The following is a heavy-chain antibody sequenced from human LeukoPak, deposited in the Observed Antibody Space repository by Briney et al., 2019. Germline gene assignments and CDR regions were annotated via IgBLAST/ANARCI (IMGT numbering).Heavy chain of an antibody. Sequence: ASVKVSCKASGYTFTSYGISWVRQAPGQGLEWMGWISAYNGNTNYPQKVQGRLAMTTDTSPSTAYMELRRLRSHGTAVYYYARSNLYEGSSYVFDYWGQGTLVTVSS. V-gene: IGHV1-18*01. D-gene: IGHD6-13*01. CDR1: GYTFTSYG. CDR2: ISAYNGNT. CDR3: ARSNLYEGSSYVFDY. J-gene: IGHJ4*01.